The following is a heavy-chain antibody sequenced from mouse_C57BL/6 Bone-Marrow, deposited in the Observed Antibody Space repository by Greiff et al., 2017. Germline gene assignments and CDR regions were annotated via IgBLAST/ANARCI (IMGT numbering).Heavy chain of an antibody. J-gene: IGHJ4*01. CDR3: ARGLRRRAMDY. D-gene: IGHD2-2*01. Sequence: QVHVKQPGAELVMPGASVKLSCKASGYTFTSYWMHWVKQRPGQGLEWIGEIDPSDSYTNYNQKFKGKSTLTVDKSSSTAYMQLSNLTSEDSAVYYCARGLRRRAMDYWGQGTSVTVSS. CDR2: IDPSDSYT. CDR1: GYTFTSYW. V-gene: IGHV1-69*01.